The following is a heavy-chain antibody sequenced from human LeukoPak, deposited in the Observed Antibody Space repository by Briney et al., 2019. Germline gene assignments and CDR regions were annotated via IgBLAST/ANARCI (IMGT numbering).Heavy chain of an antibody. J-gene: IGHJ6*03. V-gene: IGHV3-33*01. D-gene: IGHD2-8*01. CDR2: IYNDGVNK. CDR3: ARHRGSVFKGYMDV. CDR1: GFTLGSHG. Sequence: PGTSLRLSCAASGFTLGSHGMHWVRQAPGKGLEWVAIIYNDGVNKYYGDSMRGRFTISRDTSKNTLFLEMESLRTEDTAVYYCARHRGSVFKGYMDVWGKGTTVTVSS.